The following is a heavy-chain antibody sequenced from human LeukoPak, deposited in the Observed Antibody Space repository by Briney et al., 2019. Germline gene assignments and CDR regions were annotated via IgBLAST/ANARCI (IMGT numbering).Heavy chain of an antibody. Sequence: GGSLRLSCAASGFTFHDYAMHWVRQAPGKGLEWVSGISWNGGTIDYADSVKGRFTISRDNAKNSLYLQMNGLRPEDMALYYCAKGPTYSSSSLFDYWGQGILVAVSS. CDR1: GFTFHDYA. V-gene: IGHV3-9*03. D-gene: IGHD6-6*01. CDR3: AKGPTYSSSSLFDY. CDR2: ISWNGGTI. J-gene: IGHJ4*02.